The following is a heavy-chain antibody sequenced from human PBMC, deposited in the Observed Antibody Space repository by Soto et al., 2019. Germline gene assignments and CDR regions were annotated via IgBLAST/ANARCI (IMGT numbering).Heavy chain of an antibody. Sequence: QVQLVQSGAEVKKPGASVKVSCKASGYTFTGYYMHWVRQAPGQGLEWMGWINPNSGGTNYAQKFQGWVTMTRDTSISTAYMELSRLRSDDTAVYYCARWKPRSTCAWGYYYGMDVWGQGTTVTVSS. V-gene: IGHV1-2*04. J-gene: IGHJ6*02. D-gene: IGHD2-2*01. CDR2: INPNSGGT. CDR1: GYTFTGYY. CDR3: ARWKPRSTCAWGYYYGMDV.